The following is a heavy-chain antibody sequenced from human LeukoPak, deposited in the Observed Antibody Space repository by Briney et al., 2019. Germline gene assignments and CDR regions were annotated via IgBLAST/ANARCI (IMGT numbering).Heavy chain of an antibody. V-gene: IGHV1-69*13. Sequence: SVKVSCKASGGTFSSYAISWVRQAPGQGLEWMGGIIPIFGTANYAQKFQGRVTITADESTSTAYMELSSLRSEDTAVYYCARVGPPYCSSTSCYHLEHYMDVWGKGTTVTVSS. J-gene: IGHJ6*03. CDR3: ARVGPPYCSSTSCYHLEHYMDV. D-gene: IGHD2-2*01. CDR2: IIPIFGTA. CDR1: GGTFSSYA.